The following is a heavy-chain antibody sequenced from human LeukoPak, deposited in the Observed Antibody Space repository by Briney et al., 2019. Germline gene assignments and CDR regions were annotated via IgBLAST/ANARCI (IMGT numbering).Heavy chain of an antibody. V-gene: IGHV3-30*02. Sequence: GGSLRLSCAASGFTFSSYGMHWVRQAPGKGLEWVAFIRYDGSNKYYADSVKGRFTISRDNSKNTLYLQMNSLRAEDTAVYYCARVRGSGWRFDYWGQGTLVTVSS. CDR2: IRYDGSNK. J-gene: IGHJ4*02. D-gene: IGHD6-25*01. CDR3: ARVRGSGWRFDY. CDR1: GFTFSSYG.